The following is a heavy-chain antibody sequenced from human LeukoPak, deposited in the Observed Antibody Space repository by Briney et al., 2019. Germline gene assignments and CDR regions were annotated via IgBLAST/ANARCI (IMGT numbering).Heavy chain of an antibody. CDR1: GGSISSSSYY. V-gene: IGHV4-39*07. J-gene: IGHJ6*02. CDR2: IYYSGST. D-gene: IGHD6-13*01. CDR3: ARVDSSSRFYYYGMDV. Sequence: SETLSLTCTVSGGSISSSSYYWGWIRQPPGKGLEWIGSIYYSGSTYYNPSLKSRVTISVDTSKNQFSLKLSSVTAADTAVYYCARVDSSSRFYYYGMDVWGQGTTVTVSS.